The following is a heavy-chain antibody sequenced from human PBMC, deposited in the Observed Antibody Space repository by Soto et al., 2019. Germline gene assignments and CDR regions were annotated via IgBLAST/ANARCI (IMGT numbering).Heavy chain of an antibody. Sequence: QVQLVESGGGVVQPGRSLRLSCAASGFTFSSYGMHWVRQAPGKGLEWVAVIWYDGSNKYYADSVKGRFTISRDNSKNTLYLQMNSLRAEDTAVYYGARERGVSDYGDVYYYYGMDVWGQGTTVTVSS. CDR1: GFTFSSYG. CDR2: IWYDGSNK. V-gene: IGHV3-33*01. D-gene: IGHD4-17*01. CDR3: ARERGVSDYGDVYYYYGMDV. J-gene: IGHJ6*02.